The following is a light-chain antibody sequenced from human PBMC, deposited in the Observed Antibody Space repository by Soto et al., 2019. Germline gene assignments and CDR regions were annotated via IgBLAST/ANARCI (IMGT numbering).Light chain of an antibody. CDR3: QQYENSPIT. CDR1: QSVSSRY. J-gene: IGKJ5*01. CDR2: GAS. Sequence: DIVLTQSPGTLSLSPGDTATLSCRASQSVSSRYLGWYQQKPGQAPRLLIYGASSRATGIPDRFSGTGSETDFTLTINRLEPEDFAVYYCQQYENSPITFGQGTRLEIK. V-gene: IGKV3-20*01.